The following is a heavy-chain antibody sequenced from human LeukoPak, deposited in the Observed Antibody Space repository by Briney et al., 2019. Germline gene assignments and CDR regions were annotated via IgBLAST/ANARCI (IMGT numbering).Heavy chain of an antibody. D-gene: IGHD6-6*01. V-gene: IGHV4-59*08. J-gene: IGHJ3*02. CDR3: AREYSSSSGRRAFDI. Sequence: SETLSLTCTVSGGSISGYYWSWIRQPLGKGLEWIGYIYYSGSTNYNPSLKSRLTISIDTSENQFSLKLSSVTAADTAVYYCAREYSSSSGRRAFDIWGQGTMVTVSS. CDR2: IYYSGST. CDR1: GGSISGYY.